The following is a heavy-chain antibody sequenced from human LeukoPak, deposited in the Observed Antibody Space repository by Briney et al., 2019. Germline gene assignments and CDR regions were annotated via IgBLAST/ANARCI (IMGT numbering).Heavy chain of an antibody. CDR2: ISSSGNTI. D-gene: IGHD6-6*01. CDR1: EFTFTSYE. J-gene: IGHJ3*02. V-gene: IGHV3-48*03. Sequence: GGSLRLSCAASEFTFTSYELNWVRQAPGKGLEWVSYISSSGNTISYADSVKGRSTISRDNAKNSLYLQVISLRAEDTAVYYCARGPSIAARYDAFDIWGQGTMVTVSS. CDR3: ARGPSIAARYDAFDI.